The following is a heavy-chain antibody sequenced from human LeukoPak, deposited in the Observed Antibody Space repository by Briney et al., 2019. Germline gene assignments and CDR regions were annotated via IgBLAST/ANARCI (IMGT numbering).Heavy chain of an antibody. J-gene: IGHJ3*02. CDR3: ADDIAVAGAHDAFDI. Sequence: PGGSLRLSCAASGFTFTSYSMNWVRQAPGKGLEWVSTISGGGGSTYYADSVKGRFTISRDNSKNTLYLQVNSLRAEDTAVYYCADDIAVAGAHDAFDIWGQGTMVTVSS. CDR1: GFTFTSYS. CDR2: ISGGGGST. D-gene: IGHD6-19*01. V-gene: IGHV3-23*01.